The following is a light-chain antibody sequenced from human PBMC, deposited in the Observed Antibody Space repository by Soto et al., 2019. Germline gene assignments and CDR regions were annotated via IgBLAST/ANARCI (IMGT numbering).Light chain of an antibody. CDR2: DAS. CDR1: QDISNY. CDR3: KQYDNPSLT. Sequence: DIQMTQSPSSLSASVGDRVTITCQASQDISNYFNRYQQKPGKAPQLMIYDASNLETGVPSMFTVIVSGTDFTFTIRSLQPEEIATYYCKQYDNPSLTFGGGTKVEIK. J-gene: IGKJ4*01. V-gene: IGKV1-33*01.